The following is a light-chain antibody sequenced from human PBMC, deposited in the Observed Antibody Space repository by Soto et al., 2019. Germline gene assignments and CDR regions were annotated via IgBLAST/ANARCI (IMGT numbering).Light chain of an antibody. CDR1: SSDVGTYDL. V-gene: IGLV2-23*02. CDR2: EVT. J-gene: IGLJ1*01. Sequence: QSALTQPASVSGSPGQSITISCTGSSSDVGTYDLVSWYQQHPGKAPTLIIYEVTERPSGVSPRFSGSKSGNTASLTISGLQAEDGADYYCCSYAGSSTYVFGAGTKLTVL. CDR3: CSYAGSSTYV.